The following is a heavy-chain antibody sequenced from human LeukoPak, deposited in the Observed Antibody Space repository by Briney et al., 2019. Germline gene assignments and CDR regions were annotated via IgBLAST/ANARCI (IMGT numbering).Heavy chain of an antibody. CDR1: GGSISSGGYY. Sequence: SETLSLTCTVSGGSISSGGYYWSWIRQPPGKGLEWIGEINHSGSTNYNPSLKSRVTISVDTSKNQFSLKLSSVTAADTAVYYCARGHYLGDYWGQGTLVTVSS. V-gene: IGHV4-39*07. J-gene: IGHJ4*02. CDR2: INHSGST. D-gene: IGHD3-10*01. CDR3: ARGHYLGDY.